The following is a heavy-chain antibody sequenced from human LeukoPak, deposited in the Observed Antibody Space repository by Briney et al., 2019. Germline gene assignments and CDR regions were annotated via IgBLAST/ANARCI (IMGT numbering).Heavy chain of an antibody. V-gene: IGHV3-11*01. J-gene: IGHJ4*02. D-gene: IGHD2-2*01. CDR2: ISSSGSTI. Sequence: GGSLRLSCAASGFTFSDYYMSWIRQAPGKGLEWVSYISSSGSTIDYADSAKGRFTISRDNAKNSLYLQMNGLRAEDTAVYYCARSIPAGNRRWGQGTLVTVSS. CDR1: GFTFSDYY. CDR3: ARSIPAGNRR.